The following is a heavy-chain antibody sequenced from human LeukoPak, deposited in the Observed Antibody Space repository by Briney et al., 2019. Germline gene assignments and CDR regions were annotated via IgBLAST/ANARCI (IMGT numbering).Heavy chain of an antibody. V-gene: IGHV3-11*01. J-gene: IGHJ4*02. CDR1: GFTFSDYY. D-gene: IGHD3-3*01. Sequence: GGSLRLSCAASGFTFSDYYMSWIRQAPGKGLEWVSYISSSGSTIYYADSVKGRFTIPRDNAKNSLYLQMNSLRAEDTAVYYCARDYDFWKGPVYDYWGQGTLVTVSS. CDR2: ISSSGSTI. CDR3: ARDYDFWKGPVYDY.